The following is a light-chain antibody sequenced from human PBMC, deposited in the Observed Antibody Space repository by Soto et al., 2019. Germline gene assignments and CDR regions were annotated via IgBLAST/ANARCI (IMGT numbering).Light chain of an antibody. Sequence: EIVLTQSPGTLSLSPGDRATLSCRASQSLTNNYLAWYQQKPGQAPRLLIYAASSRATGIPDRFSGSGSETDFTLTISRLEPEDFAVYYCQQYGSSLPVTFGGGTKVDIK. J-gene: IGKJ4*01. CDR3: QQYGSSLPVT. CDR2: AAS. V-gene: IGKV3-20*01. CDR1: QSLTNNY.